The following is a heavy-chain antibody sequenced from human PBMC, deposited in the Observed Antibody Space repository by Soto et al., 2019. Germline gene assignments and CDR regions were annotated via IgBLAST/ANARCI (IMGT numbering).Heavy chain of an antibody. CDR2: ISSGSLSI. J-gene: IGHJ6*02. CDR1: GFTFSRYT. CDR3: ARGGISSENGMDV. Sequence: EVQLEESGGGLVQPGGSLRRSCAASGFTFSRYTMNWVRQTPGEGLEWVSYISSGSLSIYYADSVKGRFTVSRDNAKNSLFLQMNSLRDEDTAVYYCARGGISSENGMDVWGQGTTVTVSS. V-gene: IGHV3-48*02. D-gene: IGHD3-10*01.